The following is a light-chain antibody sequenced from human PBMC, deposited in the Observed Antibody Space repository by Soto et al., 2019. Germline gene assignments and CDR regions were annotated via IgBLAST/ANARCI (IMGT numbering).Light chain of an antibody. CDR1: QSVGSY. CDR2: DAS. J-gene: IGKJ4*01. Sequence: LLTQSPATRSLSPGERATLSCRASQSVGSYLAWYQHKPGQAPRLLISDASNRANGIPARFSGSGSGTDLTLTISSLEPADFAVYYCQQRSNWPSLTFGGGTKVDIK. V-gene: IGKV3-11*01. CDR3: QQRSNWPSLT.